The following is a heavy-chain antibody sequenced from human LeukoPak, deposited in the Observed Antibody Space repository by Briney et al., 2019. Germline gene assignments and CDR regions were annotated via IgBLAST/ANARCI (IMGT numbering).Heavy chain of an antibody. Sequence: GGSLRLSCAASGFTFSSYAMSWVRQAPGKGLEWVSAISGSGGSTYYADSVRGRFTISRDNSKNTLYLQMNSLRAEDTAVYYCAKVQYQLLYGVSDYWGQGTLVTVSS. CDR2: ISGSGGST. J-gene: IGHJ4*02. CDR3: AKVQYQLLYGVSDY. D-gene: IGHD2-2*02. CDR1: GFTFSSYA. V-gene: IGHV3-23*01.